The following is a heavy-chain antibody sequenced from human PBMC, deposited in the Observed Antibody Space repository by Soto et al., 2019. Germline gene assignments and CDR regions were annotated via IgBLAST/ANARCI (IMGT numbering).Heavy chain of an antibody. V-gene: IGHV4-39*01. CDR2: IYHTGNA. CDR1: GDSISNSRFY. Sequence: SETLSLTCSVSGDSISNSRFYWAWIRQPPGEGLEWIGSIYHTGNAYFNPSLKSRVTIFVDTSKNQFSLKLTSVTAADTALYYCARDYFDSSDYTTNWFDPWGQGTLVTVSS. D-gene: IGHD3-22*01. CDR3: ARDYFDSSDYTTNWFDP. J-gene: IGHJ5*02.